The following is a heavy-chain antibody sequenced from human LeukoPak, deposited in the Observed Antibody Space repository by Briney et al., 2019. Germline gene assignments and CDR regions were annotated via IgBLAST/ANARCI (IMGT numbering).Heavy chain of an antibody. Sequence: PGGSLRLSCTASGFTLSDLYMTWIRQAPGKGLDWVSSISGSSTTIYYADSVRGRFTISRDNTKNSLYLQMNSLTAEDTAVYYCARGGIRTFDIWGQGTMVTVSS. CDR1: GFTLSDLY. J-gene: IGHJ3*02. D-gene: IGHD3-10*01. V-gene: IGHV3-11*01. CDR3: ARGGIRTFDI. CDR2: ISGSSTTI.